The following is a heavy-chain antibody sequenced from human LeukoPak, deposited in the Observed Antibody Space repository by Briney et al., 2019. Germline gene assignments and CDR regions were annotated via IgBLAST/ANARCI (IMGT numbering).Heavy chain of an antibody. CDR3: ARKDYGGYAYYYYGLDV. Sequence: GGSLRPSCAASGFTFSSYEMNWVRQAPGKGLEWVSYISSSGSTKYYADSVKGRFTISRDNAKNSLYLQMNSLRAEDTAVYYCARKDYGGYAYYYYGLDVWGKGTTVTVSS. D-gene: IGHD5-12*01. CDR2: ISSSGSTK. V-gene: IGHV3-48*03. CDR1: GFTFSSYE. J-gene: IGHJ6*04.